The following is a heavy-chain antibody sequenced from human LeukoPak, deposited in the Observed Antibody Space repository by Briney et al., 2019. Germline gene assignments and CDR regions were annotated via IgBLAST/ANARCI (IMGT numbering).Heavy chain of an antibody. CDR1: GGSISSSSYY. J-gene: IGHJ5*02. D-gene: IGHD3-3*01. CDR3: ASGFGYYDFWSGYPPFDP. Sequence: SETLSLTCIVSGGSISSSSYYWGWIRQPPGKGPEWIGSIYYSGSIYYNQSLKSRVTISVDTSKNQFSLKLSSVTAADTAVYYCASGFGYYDFWSGYPPFDPWGQGTLVTVSS. V-gene: IGHV4-39*07. CDR2: IYYSGSI.